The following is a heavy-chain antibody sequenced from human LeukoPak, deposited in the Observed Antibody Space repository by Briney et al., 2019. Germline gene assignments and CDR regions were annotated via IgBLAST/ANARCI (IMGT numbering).Heavy chain of an antibody. CDR2: IYYSGST. V-gene: IGHV4-59*12. J-gene: IGHJ4*02. CDR1: DGSISSYY. CDR3: ARDTAYGYCSSTSCYD. D-gene: IGHD2-2*01. Sequence: SSETLSLTCTVSDGSISSYYWSWIRQPPGKGLEWIGYIYYSGSTNYNPSVQSRVTISVDTSKNQFSLKLSSVTAADTAVYYCARDTAYGYCSSTSCYDWGQGTLVTVSS.